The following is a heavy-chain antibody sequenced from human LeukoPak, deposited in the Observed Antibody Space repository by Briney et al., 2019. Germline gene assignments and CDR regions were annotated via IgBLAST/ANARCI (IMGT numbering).Heavy chain of an antibody. Sequence: GGSLRLSCAASEFTFSSYAMHWVRQAPGKGLEWVAVISYDGSNKYYADSVKGRFTISRDNSKNTLYLQMNSLRAEDTAVYYYAREEKDDILTGYPTPIDYWGQGTLVTVSS. D-gene: IGHD3-9*01. CDR3: AREEKDDILTGYPTPIDY. J-gene: IGHJ4*02. V-gene: IGHV3-30-3*01. CDR1: EFTFSSYA. CDR2: ISYDGSNK.